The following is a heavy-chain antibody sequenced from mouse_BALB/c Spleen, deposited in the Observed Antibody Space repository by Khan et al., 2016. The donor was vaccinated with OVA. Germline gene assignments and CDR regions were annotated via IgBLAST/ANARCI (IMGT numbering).Heavy chain of an antibody. D-gene: IGHD1-1*01. CDR1: CYSITSDYA. CDR2: ISYSGRT. CDR3: ARSVTITTVVATDFDY. V-gene: IGHV3-2*02. Sequence: EVQLQESGPGLVKPSQSLSLTCTVTCYSITSDYAWNWIRQFPGNKLEWMGYISYSGRTSYNPSLKSRISITRDTSKNQFFLQLNSVTTEDTATYYGARSVTITTVVATDFDYWGQGTTLTVSS. J-gene: IGHJ2*01.